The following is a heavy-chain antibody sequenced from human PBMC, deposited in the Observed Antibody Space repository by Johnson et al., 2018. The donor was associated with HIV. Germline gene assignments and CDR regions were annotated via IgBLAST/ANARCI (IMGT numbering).Heavy chain of an antibody. J-gene: IGHJ3*02. CDR1: GFTFSSYG. V-gene: IGHV3-30*18. CDR3: AKDLMYNWNDVGAFDI. CDR2: ISYDGSNK. D-gene: IGHD1-1*01. Sequence: QVQLVDSGGGVVQPGRSLRLSCAASGFTFSSYGMHWVRQAPGKGLEWVAVISYDGSNKYYADSVKGRFTISRDNSKNTLYLQMNSLRAEDTAVYYCAKDLMYNWNDVGAFDIWGQGTMVTVSS.